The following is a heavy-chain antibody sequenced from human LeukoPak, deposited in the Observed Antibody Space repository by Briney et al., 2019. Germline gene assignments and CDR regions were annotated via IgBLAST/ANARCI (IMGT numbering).Heavy chain of an antibody. CDR2: MNPNSGNT. CDR1: GYTFTSYD. D-gene: IGHD3-10*01. V-gene: IGHV1-8*01. CDR3: ARLYYYGSGSLGDYYYGMDV. J-gene: IGHJ6*02. Sequence: ASVKVSCKASGYTFTSYDINWVRQATGQGLEWMGWMNPNSGNTGYAQKFQGRVTMTRNTSISTAYMELSSLRSEDTAVYYCARLYYYGSGSLGDYYYGMDVWGQGTTVTVSS.